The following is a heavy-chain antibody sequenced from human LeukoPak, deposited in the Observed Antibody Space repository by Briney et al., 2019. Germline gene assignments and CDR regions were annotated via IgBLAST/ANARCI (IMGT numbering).Heavy chain of an antibody. Sequence: GGSLRLSCATSQFKFNNYGMTWVRQAPGKGLVWVSRINTDGSSTSYADSVKGRFTISRYNAKNTLYLQMNSLRAEDTAVYYCARARGYCSSTGCYRLDYWGQGTLVTVSS. CDR2: INTDGSST. D-gene: IGHD2-2*01. J-gene: IGHJ4*02. V-gene: IGHV3-74*01. CDR1: QFKFNNYG. CDR3: ARARGYCSSTGCYRLDY.